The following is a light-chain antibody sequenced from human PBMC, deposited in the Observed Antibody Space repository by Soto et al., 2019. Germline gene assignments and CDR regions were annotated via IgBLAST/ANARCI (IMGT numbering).Light chain of an antibody. J-gene: IGKJ2*01. CDR1: QSVSSY. V-gene: IGKV3-11*01. Sequence: EIVLTQSPATLSLSPGQRATLSCRASQSVSSYLAWYQQRPGQAPRLLIYDASNRATGIPARFSGSGSGTDFTLTISSLEPEDFAVYYCQQYNNWPPMSTFGQGTKLEMK. CDR3: QQYNNWPPMST. CDR2: DAS.